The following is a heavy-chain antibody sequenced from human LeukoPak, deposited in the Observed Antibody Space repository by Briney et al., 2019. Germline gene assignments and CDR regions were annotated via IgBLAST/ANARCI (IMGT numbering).Heavy chain of an antibody. CDR1: GFTFSSYA. D-gene: IGHD3-10*01. Sequence: GGSLRLSCAASGFTFSSYAMHWVRQAPGKGLEWVAVISYDGSNKYYADSVKGRFTISRDNAKNTLYLQMNSLRAEDTAVYYCARAVLLWFGELRSDRFDPWGQGTLVTVSS. J-gene: IGHJ5*02. CDR3: ARAVLLWFGELRSDRFDP. V-gene: IGHV3-30-3*01. CDR2: ISYDGSNK.